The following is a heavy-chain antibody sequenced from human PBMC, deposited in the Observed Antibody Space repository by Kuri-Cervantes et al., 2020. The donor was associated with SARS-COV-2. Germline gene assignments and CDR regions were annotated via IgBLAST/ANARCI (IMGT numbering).Heavy chain of an antibody. CDR2: ISAYNGNT. CDR1: GYTFTSYG. CDR3: ARDHGRVASKRYYSSVSFRQTYYYGMDV. Sequence: ASVKVSCKASGYTFTSYGISWVRQAPGQGLEWMGWISAYNGNTNYAQKLQGRVTMTTDTSTSTAYMELRSLRSDDTAVYYCARDHGRVASKRYYSSVSFRQTYYYGMDVWGRGTTVTVSS. D-gene: IGHD3-22*01. J-gene: IGHJ6*02. V-gene: IGHV1-18*04.